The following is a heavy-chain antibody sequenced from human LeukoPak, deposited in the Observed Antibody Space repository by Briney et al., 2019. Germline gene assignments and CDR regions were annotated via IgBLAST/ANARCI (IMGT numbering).Heavy chain of an antibody. J-gene: IGHJ4*02. CDR3: ARDVGNFDY. Sequence: GGSLRLSCAASGYTFSNYWMHCVRQAPGKGLVWVSRINGDGISTGYADSVKGRFTVSRDNAKKTLYLQMNSLRAEDTAVYYCARDVGNFDYWGQGTLVTVSS. CDR1: GYTFSNYW. V-gene: IGHV3-74*01. CDR2: INGDGIST.